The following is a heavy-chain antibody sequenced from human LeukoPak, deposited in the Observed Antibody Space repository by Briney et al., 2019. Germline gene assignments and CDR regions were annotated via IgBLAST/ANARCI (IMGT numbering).Heavy chain of an antibody. CDR3: AGGDTAPGYYYYYYGMDV. Sequence: ASVKVSFKASGGTFSSYAISWVRQAPGQGLEWMGGIIPIFGTANCAQKFQGRVTITADESTSTAYMELSSLRSEDTAVYYCAGGDTAPGYYYYYYGMDVWGQGTTVTVSS. CDR1: GGTFSSYA. D-gene: IGHD5-18*01. CDR2: IIPIFGTA. J-gene: IGHJ6*02. V-gene: IGHV1-69*13.